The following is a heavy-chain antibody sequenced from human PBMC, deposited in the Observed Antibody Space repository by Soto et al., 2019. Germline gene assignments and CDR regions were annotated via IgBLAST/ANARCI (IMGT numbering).Heavy chain of an antibody. Sequence: ASVKVSCKASGYTFTSYGFSWVRQAPGQGLELMGWISAYDGKTTYAEKFQGRVTLTTDTSTSTAYMELRSLRSDDTAIYYCARDPHEFWTSYWFDPWGQGTPVTV. CDR1: GYTFTSYG. CDR2: ISAYDGKT. J-gene: IGHJ5*02. CDR3: ARDPHEFWTSYWFDP. V-gene: IGHV1-18*01. D-gene: IGHD3-3*01.